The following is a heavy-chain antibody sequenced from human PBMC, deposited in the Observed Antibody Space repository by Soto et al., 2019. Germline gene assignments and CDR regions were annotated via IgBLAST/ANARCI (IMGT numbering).Heavy chain of an antibody. CDR2: ISGSGGST. J-gene: IGHJ4*02. Sequence: EVQLLESGGGLVQPGGSLRLSCAASGFTFSSYAMSWVRQAPGKGLEWVSAISGSGGSTYYADSVKGRFTISRDNSKNTRYLQMNSLRAEDTAVYYCAKDRPGYWSGGSCYEFDYWGQGTLVTVSS. D-gene: IGHD2-15*01. CDR3: AKDRPGYWSGGSCYEFDY. CDR1: GFTFSSYA. V-gene: IGHV3-23*01.